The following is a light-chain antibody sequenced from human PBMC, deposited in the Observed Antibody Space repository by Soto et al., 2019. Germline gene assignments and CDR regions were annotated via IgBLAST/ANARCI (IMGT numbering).Light chain of an antibody. CDR3: QSYDSSVSKVV. CDR2: GNN. J-gene: IGLJ2*01. V-gene: IGLV1-40*01. CDR1: CSNIGAGYD. Sequence: QSVLTQPPSVSGAPGQRVTISCTGSCSNIGAGYDVHWYQQLPGTAPKLLISGNNNRPSGVPDRFSGSKSGTSASLAITGLQAEDEADYYCQSYDSSVSKVVFGGGTKLTVL.